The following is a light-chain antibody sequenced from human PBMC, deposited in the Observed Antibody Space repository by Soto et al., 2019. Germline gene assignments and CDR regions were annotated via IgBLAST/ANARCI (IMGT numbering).Light chain of an antibody. J-gene: IGLJ2*01. Sequence: QSALTQPASVSGSPGQSITISCTGTTSDIGGYNYVSWYQQHPGKAPKLMIYDVSNRPSGVSYRFSGSKSGNTASLTISGLQAEDEADYYCSSYTSRSTLVVFGGGTKLTVL. CDR2: DVS. CDR3: SSYTSRSTLVV. CDR1: TSDIGGYNY. V-gene: IGLV2-14*03.